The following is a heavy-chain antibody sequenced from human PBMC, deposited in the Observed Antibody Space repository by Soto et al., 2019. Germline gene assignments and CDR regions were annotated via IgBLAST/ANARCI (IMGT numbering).Heavy chain of an antibody. D-gene: IGHD2-15*01. CDR1: WFTVSSNY. Sequence: GGSLKLSCAASWFTVSSNYLICVRQSPGQWLEWISFVYSGGSASYGDSLKGRFHISRNNSKNTLYLQRNNLRVKDTAVYYCAKDGDCSAGNCNAAHLDYWGQGALVTVSS. CDR2: VYSGGSA. CDR3: AKDGDCSAGNCNAAHLDY. J-gene: IGHJ4*02. V-gene: IGHV3-53*01.